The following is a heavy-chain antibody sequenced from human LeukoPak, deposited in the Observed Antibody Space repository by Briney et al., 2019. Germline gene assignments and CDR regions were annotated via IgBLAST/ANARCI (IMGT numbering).Heavy chain of an antibody. Sequence: PGGSLRLSCAASGFTFSSYEMNWVRQAPGKGLEWVSYISSSGSTIYYADSVKGRFTISRDNAKNSLYLQMNSLRAEDTALYYCAKARFCSGGSCYSFDYWGQGTLVTVSS. V-gene: IGHV3-48*03. J-gene: IGHJ4*02. CDR1: GFTFSSYE. CDR2: ISSSGSTI. D-gene: IGHD2-15*01. CDR3: AKARFCSGGSCYSFDY.